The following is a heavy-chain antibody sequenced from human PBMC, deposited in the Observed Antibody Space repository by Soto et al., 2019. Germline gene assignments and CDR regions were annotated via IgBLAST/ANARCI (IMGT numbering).Heavy chain of an antibody. CDR2: TYYRSKWYY. D-gene: IGHD3-22*01. CDR1: GDSVSSKSAA. V-gene: IGHV6-1*01. J-gene: IGHJ5*02. Sequence: PSQTLSLTCAISGDSVSSKSAAWNWIRQSPSRGLEWLGRTYYRSKWYYNYALSVKSRITINPDTSKNQFSLQLDSVTSEDTAVYYCAGDRTYDYDTSGYPKPIDPSGQGTLVTVSS. CDR3: AGDRTYDYDTSGYPKPIDP.